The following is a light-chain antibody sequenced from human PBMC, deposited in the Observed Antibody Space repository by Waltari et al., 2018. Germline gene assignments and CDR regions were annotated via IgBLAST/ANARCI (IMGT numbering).Light chain of an antibody. CDR2: DIN. J-gene: IGLJ2*01. Sequence: QSALTQPRSVSGSPGQSVTISCTGTSNEIGSNNFASWYQYPPGKVPKLMIHDINERPSGVPDRFSGSKSGNTASLTISGLQADDEADYYCCSYAGSYTLFGGGTKLTVL. V-gene: IGLV2-11*01. CDR1: SNEIGSNNF. CDR3: CSYAGSYTL.